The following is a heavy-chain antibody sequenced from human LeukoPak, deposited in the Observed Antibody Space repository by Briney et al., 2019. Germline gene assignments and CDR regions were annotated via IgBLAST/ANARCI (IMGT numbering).Heavy chain of an antibody. CDR3: ARDLYSHNLDAEY. V-gene: IGHV4-34*01. D-gene: IGHD5-18*01. CDR1: GGSLSAYY. J-gene: IGHJ4*02. CDR2: INHGGST. Sequence: SETLSLTCAVYGGSLSAYYWTWIRQPPGKGLEWIGEINHGGSTNYNPSLKSRVTISIDTSKNQFSLKLSSVTAADTAVYYCARDLYSHNLDAEYWGQGTLVTVSS.